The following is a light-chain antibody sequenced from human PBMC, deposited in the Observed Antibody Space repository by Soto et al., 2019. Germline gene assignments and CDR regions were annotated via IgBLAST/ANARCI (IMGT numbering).Light chain of an antibody. CDR2: DAS. J-gene: IGKJ2*01. V-gene: IGKV3-11*01. CDR1: QSISSY. Sequence: EIVLTQSPATLSLSPGERATLSCRASQSISSYLGWYQQKPGQAPRLLIYDASKRATGIPARFTGSGSETDFTLTISSLEPEYFAVYYCRQRSSWYAFGQGTKLEI. CDR3: RQRSSWYA.